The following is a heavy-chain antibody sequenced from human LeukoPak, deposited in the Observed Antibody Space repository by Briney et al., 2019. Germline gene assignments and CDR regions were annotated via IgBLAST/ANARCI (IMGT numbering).Heavy chain of an antibody. J-gene: IGHJ4*02. D-gene: IGHD6-13*01. Sequence: SETLSLTCTVSGYSISSGYYWGWIRQPPGKGLEWIGSIYHSGSTYYNPSLKSQVTISVDTSKNQFSLKLSSVTAADTAVYYCARIPSSRHYYFDYWGQGTLVTVSS. V-gene: IGHV4-38-2*02. CDR2: IYHSGST. CDR3: ARIPSSRHYYFDY. CDR1: GYSISSGYY.